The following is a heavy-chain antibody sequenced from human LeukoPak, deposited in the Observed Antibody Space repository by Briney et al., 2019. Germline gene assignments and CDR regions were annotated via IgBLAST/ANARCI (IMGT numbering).Heavy chain of an antibody. CDR1: GFTFSSYG. J-gene: IGHJ6*03. Sequence: GGSLRLSCAASGFTFSSYGMHWVRQAPGKGLEWVAFIRYDGSNKYCADSVKGRFTISRDNSKNTLYLQMNSLRAEDTAVYYCARDSRIEGIVATIGVYYYMDVWGKGTTVTVSS. CDR2: IRYDGSNK. V-gene: IGHV3-30*02. CDR3: ARDSRIEGIVATIGVYYYMDV. D-gene: IGHD5-12*01.